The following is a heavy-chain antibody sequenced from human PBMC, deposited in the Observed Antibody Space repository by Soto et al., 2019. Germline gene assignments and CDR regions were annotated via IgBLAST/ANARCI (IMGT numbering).Heavy chain of an antibody. J-gene: IGHJ4*02. Sequence: QVQLQESGPGLVKPSQTLSLTCTVSGGSISSGGYYWSWIRQYAGKDLEWIGYIYYSGSASYNPSFKSRVSISVDTSKIQFALYLSSVTAAYTAVYYCARDGGYCSGSDRFDSWGQGTLVTVSS. D-gene: IGHD3-10*01. CDR2: IYYSGSA. CDR1: GGSISSGGYY. V-gene: IGHV4-31*02. CDR3: ARDGGYCSGSDRFDS.